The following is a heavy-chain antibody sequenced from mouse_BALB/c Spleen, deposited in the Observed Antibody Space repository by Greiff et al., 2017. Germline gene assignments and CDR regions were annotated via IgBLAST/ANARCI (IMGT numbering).Heavy chain of an antibody. D-gene: IGHD1-1*01. CDR3: ARRYDGDYYAMDY. CDR1: GFTFSSYG. J-gene: IGHJ4*01. Sequence: EVMLVESGGDLVKPGGSLKLSCAASGFTFSSYGMSWVRQTPDKRLEWVATISSGGSYTYYPDSVKGRFTIARDNAKNTRYRQRSRRKSEDTAREDGARRYDGDYYAMDYWGQGTSVTVSS. CDR2: ISSGGSYT. V-gene: IGHV5-6*02.